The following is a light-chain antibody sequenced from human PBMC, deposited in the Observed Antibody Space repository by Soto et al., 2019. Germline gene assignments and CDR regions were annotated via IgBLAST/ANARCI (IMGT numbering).Light chain of an antibody. V-gene: IGLV1-44*01. CDR3: SAWDGRLKGLG. CDR2: SNN. Sequence: QAVVTQPPSASGTPGQRVTISCSGSSSNIGSNTVNWYQQLPGTAPKLLIYSNNQRPSGVPDRFSGSKSGTSASLALSGLQFGGEGDYYRSAWDGRLKGLGFGGGTQLTVL. CDR1: SSNIGSNT. J-gene: IGLJ3*02.